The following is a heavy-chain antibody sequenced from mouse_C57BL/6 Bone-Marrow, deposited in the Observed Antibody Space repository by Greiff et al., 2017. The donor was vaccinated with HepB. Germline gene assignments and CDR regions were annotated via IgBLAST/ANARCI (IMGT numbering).Heavy chain of an antibody. J-gene: IGHJ2*01. D-gene: IGHD2-1*01. CDR3: ARREGYYGNYAFDY. V-gene: IGHV8-12*01. CDR1: GFSLSTSGMG. Sequence: QVTLKECGPGILQSSQTLSLTCSFSGFSLSTSGMGVSWIRQPSGKGLEWLAHIYWDDDKRYNPSLKSRLTISKDTSRNQVFLKITSVDTADTATYYCARREGYYGNYAFDYWGQGTTLTVSS. CDR2: IYWDDDK.